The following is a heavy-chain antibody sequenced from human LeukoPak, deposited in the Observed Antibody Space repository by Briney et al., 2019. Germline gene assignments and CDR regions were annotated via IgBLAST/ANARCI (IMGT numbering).Heavy chain of an antibody. J-gene: IGHJ4*02. CDR1: EFSVGSNY. CDR2: IYSGGST. CDR3: ARDNNYGSGSLDY. Sequence: PGGSLRLSCAASEFSVGSNYMTWVRQAPGKGLEWVSLIYSGGSTYYADSVKGRFTISRDNSKNTLYLQMNSLRAEDTAVYYCARDNNYGSGSLDYWGQGTLVTVSS. V-gene: IGHV3-66*01. D-gene: IGHD3-10*01.